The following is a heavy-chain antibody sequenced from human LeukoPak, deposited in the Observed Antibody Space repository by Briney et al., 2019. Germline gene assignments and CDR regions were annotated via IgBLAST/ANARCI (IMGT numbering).Heavy chain of an antibody. D-gene: IGHD1-26*01. CDR3: ARGRPYSGGYHLDY. CDR2: IYHSGST. V-gene: IGHV4-30-2*01. J-gene: IGHJ4*02. Sequence: SETLSLTCAVSGGSISSGGYSWSWIRQPPGKGLEWIGYIYHSGSTYYNPSLKSRVTISVDRSKNQFSLKLNSVTAADTAVYYCARGRPYSGGYHLDYWGQGTLVTVSP. CDR1: GGSISSGGYS.